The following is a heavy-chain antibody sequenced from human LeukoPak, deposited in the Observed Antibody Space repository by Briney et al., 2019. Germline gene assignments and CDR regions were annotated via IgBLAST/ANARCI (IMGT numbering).Heavy chain of an antibody. J-gene: IGHJ6*03. V-gene: IGHV1-18*01. CDR2: ISAYNGNT. Sequence: GASVKVSCRSSGYTFTNYGINWVRQAPGQGLEWMGWISAYNGNTNYAQKFQGRVTMTTDTSTSTAYMELRSLRSDDSAVYYCARDPITMFGVVLTTNMDVWGKGTTGTVSS. CDR1: GYTFTNYG. D-gene: IGHD3-3*01. CDR3: ARDPITMFGVVLTTNMDV.